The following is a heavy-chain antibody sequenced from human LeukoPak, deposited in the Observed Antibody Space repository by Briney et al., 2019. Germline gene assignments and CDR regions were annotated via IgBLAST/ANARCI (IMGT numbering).Heavy chain of an antibody. D-gene: IGHD4-17*01. CDR3: ARDLGYGDYALDY. J-gene: IGHJ4*02. CDR2: IYYSGST. Sequence: SQTLSLTCTVSGGSISSGDYYWSWLRQPPGKGLEWIGYIYYSGSTYYNPSLKSRVTISVDTSKNQFSLKLSSVTAADTAVYYCARDLGYGDYALDYWGQGTLVTVSS. V-gene: IGHV4-30-4*01. CDR1: GGSISSGDYY.